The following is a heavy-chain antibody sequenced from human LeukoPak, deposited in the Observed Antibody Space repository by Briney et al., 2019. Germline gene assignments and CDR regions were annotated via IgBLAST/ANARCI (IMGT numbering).Heavy chain of an antibody. J-gene: IGHJ4*02. CDR2: IKQDGSEK. CDR3: ARDAYYGSGSYGN. D-gene: IGHD3-10*01. CDR1: GFTFSSYG. V-gene: IGHV3-7*01. Sequence: PGGSLRLSCAASGFTFSSYGMSWVRQAPGKGLEWVANIKQDGSEKYYVDSVKGRFTISRDNAKNSLYLQMNSLRAEDTAVYYCARDAYYGSGSYGNWGQGTLVTVSS.